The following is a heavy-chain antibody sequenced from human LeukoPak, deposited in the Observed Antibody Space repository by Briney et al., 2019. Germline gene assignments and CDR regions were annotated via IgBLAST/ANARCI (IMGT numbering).Heavy chain of an antibody. J-gene: IGHJ4*02. CDR3: ARGVRYFDWLLPYYFDY. CDR1: GGSISSYY. V-gene: IGHV4-59*01. CDR2: IYYSGST. Sequence: PSETLSLTCTVSGGSISSYYWSWIRQPPGKGLEWIGYIYYSGSTNYNPSLKSRVTISVDTSKNQFSLKLSSVTAADTAVYYCARGVRYFDWLLPYYFDYWGQGTLVTVSS. D-gene: IGHD3-9*01.